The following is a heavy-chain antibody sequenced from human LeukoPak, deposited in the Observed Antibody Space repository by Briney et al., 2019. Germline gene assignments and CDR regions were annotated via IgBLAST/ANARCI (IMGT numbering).Heavy chain of an antibody. CDR3: ARDGTGDAFDI. V-gene: IGHV1-18*01. Sequence: ASVKVSCKASGYTFTDFGISWVRQAPGQGLEWMGWISAYNGNTNYAQKFQGRVTITADKSTSTAYMELSSLRSEDTAVYYCARDGTGDAFDIWGQGTMVTVSS. CDR1: GYTFTDFG. CDR2: ISAYNGNT. D-gene: IGHD3/OR15-3a*01. J-gene: IGHJ3*02.